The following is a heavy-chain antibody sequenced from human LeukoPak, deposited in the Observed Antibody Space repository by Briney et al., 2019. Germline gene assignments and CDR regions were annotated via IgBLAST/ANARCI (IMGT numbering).Heavy chain of an antibody. J-gene: IGHJ3*02. CDR2: IFYSGST. V-gene: IGHV4-59*01. Sequence: SETLSLTCTVSGGSISSYYWSWIRQPPGKGLEWIGYIFYSGSTNYNPSLKSRVTISVDTSKNQYSLKLNSVTAADTAVHYCARDLARDDAFDIWGQGTPVTVSS. CDR3: ARDLARDDAFDI. CDR1: GGSISSYY.